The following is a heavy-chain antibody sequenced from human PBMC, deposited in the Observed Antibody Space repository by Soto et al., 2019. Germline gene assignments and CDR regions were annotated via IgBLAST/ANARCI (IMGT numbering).Heavy chain of an antibody. CDR3: ARLGLDCSSTSCP. J-gene: IGHJ5*02. CDR2: IYYSGST. CDR1: GGSISSYY. D-gene: IGHD2-2*01. V-gene: IGHV4-59*08. Sequence: PSETLSLTCTVSGGSISSYYWSWIRQPPGKGLEWIGYIYYSGSTNYNPSLKSRVTISVDTSKNQFSLKLSSVTAADTAVYYCARLGLDCSSTSCPWGQGTLVTVSS.